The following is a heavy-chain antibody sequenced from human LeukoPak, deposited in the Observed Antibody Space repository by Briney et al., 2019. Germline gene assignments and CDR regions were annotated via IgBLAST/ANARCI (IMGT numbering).Heavy chain of an antibody. CDR2: IIPIFGTA. Sequence: ASVKVSCKASGGTFSSYAISWVRQAPGQGLEWMGGIIPIFGTANYAQKFQGRVTITADESTSTAYMELSSLRSEDTAVYYCAMNSYYDSSGYYPDGPGYWGQGTLVTVSS. CDR3: AMNSYYDSSGYYPDGPGY. D-gene: IGHD3-22*01. J-gene: IGHJ4*02. V-gene: IGHV1-69*13. CDR1: GGTFSSYA.